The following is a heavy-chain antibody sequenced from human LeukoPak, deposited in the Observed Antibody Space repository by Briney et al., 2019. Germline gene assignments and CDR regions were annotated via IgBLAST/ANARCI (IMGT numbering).Heavy chain of an antibody. CDR3: ATITMVRGVYFDY. V-gene: IGHV4-39*01. CDR1: GGSISSSSYY. J-gene: IGHJ4*02. CDR2: IYYSGST. Sequence: PSETLSLTCTVSGGSISSSSYYWGWIRQPPGKGLEWIGSIYYSGSTYYNPSLKSRVTISVDTSKNQFSLKLSSVTAADTAVYYCATITMVRGVYFDYWGQGTLVTVSS. D-gene: IGHD3-10*01.